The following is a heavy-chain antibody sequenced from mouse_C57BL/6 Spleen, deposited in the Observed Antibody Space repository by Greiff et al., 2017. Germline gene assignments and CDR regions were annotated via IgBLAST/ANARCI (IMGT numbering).Heavy chain of an antibody. J-gene: IGHJ2*01. Sequence: QVQLQQPGAELVMPGASVKLSCKASGYTFTSYWMHWVKQRPGQGLEWIGEIDPSDSYTNYNQKFKGKSTLTVDKSSSTAYMQLSSLTSEDSAVYYCARRLGYYFDYWGQGTTLTFSS. D-gene: IGHD4-1*01. CDR2: IDPSDSYT. CDR3: ARRLGYYFDY. V-gene: IGHV1-69*01. CDR1: GYTFTSYW.